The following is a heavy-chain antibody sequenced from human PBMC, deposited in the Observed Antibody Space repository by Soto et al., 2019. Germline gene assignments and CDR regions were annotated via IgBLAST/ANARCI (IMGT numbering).Heavy chain of an antibody. J-gene: IGHJ4*02. CDR1: ADSVSSNSAT. CDR3: PRGYIGYVVY. CDR2: TYYRSKWYN. Sequence: SQSLSLTCAISADSVSSNSATWNWIRQSPSRGLEWLGRTYYRSKWYNDYAVSVKSRITINPDTSKNQISLQLNSVTPENTAVYDCPRGYIGYVVYLGQGTLVTVST. D-gene: IGHD5-12*01. V-gene: IGHV6-1*01.